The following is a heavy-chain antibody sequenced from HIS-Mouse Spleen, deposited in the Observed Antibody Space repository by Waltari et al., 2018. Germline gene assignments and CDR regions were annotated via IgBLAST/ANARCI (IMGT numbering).Heavy chain of an antibody. CDR1: GGSISSSSYY. J-gene: IGHJ2*01. CDR2: ISYSGTT. Sequence: QLQLQESGPGLVKPSETLSLTCTVSGGSISSSSYYWGWIRQPPGKGLEWIGSISYSGTTYYNPSLKGRVTISVDTSKNPFSLKLSSVTAADTAVYYCAREIPYSSSWYDWYFDLWGRGTLVTVSS. D-gene: IGHD6-13*01. CDR3: AREIPYSSSWYDWYFDL. V-gene: IGHV4-39*07.